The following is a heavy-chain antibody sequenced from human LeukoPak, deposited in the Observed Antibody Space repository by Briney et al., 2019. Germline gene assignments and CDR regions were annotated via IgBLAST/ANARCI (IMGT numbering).Heavy chain of an antibody. D-gene: IGHD5-18*01. CDR2: ISAYNGNT. J-gene: IGHJ6*03. V-gene: IGHV1-18*01. Sequence: ASVKVSCKASGYTFTSYGISWVRQAPGQGFEWMGWISAYNGNTNYAQKLQGRVTMTTDTSTSTAYMELRSLRSDDTAVYYCARGHSYGPYYYYYYMDVWGKGTTVTVSS. CDR1: GYTFTSYG. CDR3: ARGHSYGPYYYYYYMDV.